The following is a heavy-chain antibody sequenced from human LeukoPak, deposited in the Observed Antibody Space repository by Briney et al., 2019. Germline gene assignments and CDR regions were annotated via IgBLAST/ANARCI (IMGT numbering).Heavy chain of an antibody. V-gene: IGHV4-59*12. CDR3: ARVTGYSNYPFDY. CDR2: IYYSGST. D-gene: IGHD4-4*01. Sequence: SETLSLTCTVSGGSISSYYWSWIRQPPGKGLEWIGYIYYSGSTYYNPSLKSRVTISVDTSKNQFSLKLSSVTAADTAVYYCARVTGYSNYPFDYWGQGTLVTVSS. J-gene: IGHJ4*02. CDR1: GGSISSYY.